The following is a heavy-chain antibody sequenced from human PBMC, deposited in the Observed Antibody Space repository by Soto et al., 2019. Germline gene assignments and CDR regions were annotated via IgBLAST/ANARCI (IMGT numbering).Heavy chain of an antibody. Sequence: PSETLSLPCAVYGWSFSGYYWSWIRQPPGKGLEQNGEINHRGSTHYNPPLKSRVTLSVDTSKNQYSLKLSSITAAHTAVYYCAAAGIAARRGSSYCGEGTLVTVPS. J-gene: IGHJ4*02. CDR1: GWSFSGYY. V-gene: IGHV4-34*01. D-gene: IGHD6-6*01. CDR3: AAAGIAARRGSSY. CDR2: INHRGST.